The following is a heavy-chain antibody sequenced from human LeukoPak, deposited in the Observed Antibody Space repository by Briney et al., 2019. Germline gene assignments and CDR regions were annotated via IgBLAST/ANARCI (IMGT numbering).Heavy chain of an antibody. CDR2: IYSGGST. CDR3: VRDYAGGWHHFDS. CDR1: GFTVSSNY. J-gene: IGHJ4*02. Sequence: GGSLRLSCAASGFTVSSNYMSWVRQAPGRGLEWVSVIYSGGSTYYADSVKGRFTISRDNSKNTLFLQMNSLRAEDTAIYYCVRDYAGGWHHFDSWGQGALVTFSS. V-gene: IGHV3-66*01. D-gene: IGHD6-19*01.